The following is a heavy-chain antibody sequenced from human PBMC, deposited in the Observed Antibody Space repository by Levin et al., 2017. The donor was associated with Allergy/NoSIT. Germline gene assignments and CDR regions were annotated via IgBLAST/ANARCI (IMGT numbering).Heavy chain of an antibody. CDR2: ISGRGEST. D-gene: IGHD4-17*01. V-gene: IGHV3-20*04. J-gene: IGHJ4*02. CDR3: VRGLLDYGDNVALDH. Sequence: SCAASGFTFHDYGMSWVRQVPGKGLEWVSGISGRGESTYDADSARGRFTISRDNAKKFLYLQMDSLRAGDTALDYGVRGLLDYGDNVALDHWGQGTLVTVSS. CDR1: GFTFHDYG.